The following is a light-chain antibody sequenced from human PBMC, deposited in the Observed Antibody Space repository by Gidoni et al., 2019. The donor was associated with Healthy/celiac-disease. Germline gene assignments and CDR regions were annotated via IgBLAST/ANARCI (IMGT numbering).Light chain of an antibody. Sequence: IQMTQSPSSLSASVGDRLPITCRASQSISSYLNWYQQKPGKAPKLLIYAASSLQSGVPSRFSGSGSGTDFTLTISSLQPEDFATYYCQQSYSTPRTFGQGTKVEIK. V-gene: IGKV1-39*01. CDR1: QSISSY. J-gene: IGKJ1*01. CDR2: AAS. CDR3: QQSYSTPRT.